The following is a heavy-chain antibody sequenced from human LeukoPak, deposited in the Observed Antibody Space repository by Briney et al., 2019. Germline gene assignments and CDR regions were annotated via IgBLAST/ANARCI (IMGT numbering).Heavy chain of an antibody. Sequence: PSETLSPTCAVYGGSFSGYYWSWIRQPPGKGLEWIGEINHSGSTNYNPSLKSRVTISVDTSKNQFSLKLSSVTAADTAVYYCARGLYCSSTSCRRFDPWGQGTLVTVSS. D-gene: IGHD2-2*01. V-gene: IGHV4-34*01. CDR1: GGSFSGYY. CDR3: ARGLYCSSTSCRRFDP. J-gene: IGHJ5*02. CDR2: INHSGST.